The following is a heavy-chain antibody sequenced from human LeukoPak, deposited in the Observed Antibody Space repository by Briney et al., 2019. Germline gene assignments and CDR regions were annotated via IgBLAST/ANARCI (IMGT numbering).Heavy chain of an antibody. D-gene: IGHD5-24*01. CDR2: ISGSGGST. V-gene: IGHV3-23*01. CDR1: GFTFSSHA. Sequence: GGFLRLSCAASGFTFSSHAMSWVRQAPGKGLEWVSAISGSGGSTYYADSVKGRFTISRDNSKNSLYLQMNSLRAEDTAVYYCAKRGMTTIKEGFDYWGQGTLVTVSS. J-gene: IGHJ4*02. CDR3: AKRGMTTIKEGFDY.